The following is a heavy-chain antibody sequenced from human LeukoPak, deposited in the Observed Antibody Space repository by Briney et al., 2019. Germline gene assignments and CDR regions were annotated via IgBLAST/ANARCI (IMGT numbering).Heavy chain of an antibody. CDR2: IYYSGST. CDR1: GGSISSYY. J-gene: IGHJ3*02. CDR3: ARIPNHYDSSGYAFDI. D-gene: IGHD3-22*01. Sequence: SETLSLTCTVSGGSISSYYWSWIRQPPGKGLEWIGYIYYSGSTNYNPSLKSRVTISVDTSKNQFALKLSSVTAADTAVYYCARIPNHYDSSGYAFDIWGQGTMVTVSS. V-gene: IGHV4-59*01.